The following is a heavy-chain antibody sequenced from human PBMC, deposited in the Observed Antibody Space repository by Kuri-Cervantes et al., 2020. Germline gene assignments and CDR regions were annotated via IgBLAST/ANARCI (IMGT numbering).Heavy chain of an antibody. J-gene: IGHJ6*02. D-gene: IGHD2-2*01. CDR2: INPNSGGT. V-gene: IGHV1-2*02. CDR1: GYTSTGYY. CDR3: AREGGYCSSTSCYWILRDYYYGMDV. Sequence: ASVKVFCKASGYTSTGYYMHWVRQAPGQGLEWMGWINPNSGGTNYAQRFQGRVTMTRDTSISTAYMGLSRLRSDDTAVYYCAREGGYCSSTSCYWILRDYYYGMDVWGQGTTVTVSS.